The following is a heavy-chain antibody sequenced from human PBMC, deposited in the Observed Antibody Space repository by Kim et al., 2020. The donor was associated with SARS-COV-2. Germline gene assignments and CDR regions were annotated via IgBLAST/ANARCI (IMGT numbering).Heavy chain of an antibody. V-gene: IGHV1-69*13. Sequence: SVKVSCKASGGTFSSYAISWVRQAPGQGLEWMGGIIPIFGTANYAQKFQGRVTITADESTSTAYMELSSLRSEDTAVYYCARRDYDSSGYYYYYGMDVWGQGTTVTVSS. CDR3: ARRDYDSSGYYYYYGMDV. D-gene: IGHD3-22*01. J-gene: IGHJ6*02. CDR2: IIPIFGTA. CDR1: GGTFSSYA.